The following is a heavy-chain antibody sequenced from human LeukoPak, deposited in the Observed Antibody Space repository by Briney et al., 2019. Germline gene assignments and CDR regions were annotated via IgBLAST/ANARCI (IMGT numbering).Heavy chain of an antibody. V-gene: IGHV4-59*12. CDR2: IYYSGST. J-gene: IGHJ1*01. Sequence: SETLSLTCTVSGGSISSYYWSWIRQPPGKGLEWIGYIYYSGSTNYNPSLKSRVTISVDTSKNQFSLKLSSVTVADTAVYYCARDRGGSSQLWGQGTLVTVSS. CDR3: ARDRGGSSQL. D-gene: IGHD3-10*01. CDR1: GGSISSYY.